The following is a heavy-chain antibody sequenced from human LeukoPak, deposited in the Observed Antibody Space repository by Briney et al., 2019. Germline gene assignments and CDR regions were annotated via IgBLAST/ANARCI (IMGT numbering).Heavy chain of an antibody. D-gene: IGHD2-15*01. Sequence: GGSLRLSCTVSGFTVSSNSMSWVRQAPGKGLEWVSFIYSDNTHYSDSVKGRFTISRDNSKNTLYLQMNSLRAEDTAVYYCAKSGLNRFDYWGQGTLVTVSS. CDR3: AKSGLNRFDY. J-gene: IGHJ4*02. CDR2: IYSDNT. CDR1: GFTVSSNS. V-gene: IGHV3-53*01.